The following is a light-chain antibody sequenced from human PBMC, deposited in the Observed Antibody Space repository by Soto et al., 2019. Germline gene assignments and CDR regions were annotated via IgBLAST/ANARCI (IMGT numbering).Light chain of an antibody. CDR3: QQYDNLPPYT. J-gene: IGKJ2*01. Sequence: DIQMTQSPSSLSASVGDRVTITCQASQDISNYLNWYQQKPGKAPKLLIYDESNLETGVPSRFSGSGSGTDFTFTISSLQPEDIATYYCQQYDNLPPYTFGQGTKPEIK. V-gene: IGKV1-33*01. CDR2: DES. CDR1: QDISNY.